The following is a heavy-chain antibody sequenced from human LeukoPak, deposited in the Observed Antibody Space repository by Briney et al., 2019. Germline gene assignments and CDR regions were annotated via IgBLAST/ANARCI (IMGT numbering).Heavy chain of an antibody. Sequence: ASVKVSCKASLYTFSSYGISSVRQAPGQGRECVGWICAYNGITNYTQKLQGRVTMTSDTSTSTAYMELRSMRSDDTAVYYCARDRLGQWLVRIIDYWGQETLVTVS. J-gene: IGHJ4*02. V-gene: IGHV1-18*01. CDR2: ICAYNGIT. CDR1: LYTFSSYG. D-gene: IGHD6-19*01. CDR3: ARDRLGQWLVRIIDY.